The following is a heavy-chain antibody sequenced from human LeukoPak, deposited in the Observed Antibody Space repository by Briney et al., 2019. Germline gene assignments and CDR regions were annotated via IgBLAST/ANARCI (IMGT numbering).Heavy chain of an antibody. CDR1: GFTFSSYS. D-gene: IGHD6-13*01. V-gene: IGHV3-21*01. CDR3: ARAWSYSSSWPYYYFDY. Sequence: GGSLRLSCAASGFTFSSYSMNWVRQAPGKGLEWVSSISSSSSYIYYADSVKGRFTISRDNAKNSLYLQMNSLRAEDTAVYYCARAWSYSSSWPYYYFDYWGQGTLVTVSS. J-gene: IGHJ4*02. CDR2: ISSSSSYI.